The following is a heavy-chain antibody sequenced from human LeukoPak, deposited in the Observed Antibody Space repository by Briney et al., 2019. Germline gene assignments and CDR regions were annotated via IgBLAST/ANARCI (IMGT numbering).Heavy chain of an antibody. CDR1: GFTFSSYV. V-gene: IGHV3-23*01. Sequence: PGGSPRLSCAASGFTFSSYVMSWVRQAPGKGLGWVSTISGSGGSTYYADSVKGRFTISRDNSKNTLYLQMNSLRAEDTAVYYCATRGTTATKYIEHWGQGTLVTVSS. J-gene: IGHJ4*02. D-gene: IGHD1-1*01. CDR2: ISGSGGST. CDR3: ATRGTTATKYIEH.